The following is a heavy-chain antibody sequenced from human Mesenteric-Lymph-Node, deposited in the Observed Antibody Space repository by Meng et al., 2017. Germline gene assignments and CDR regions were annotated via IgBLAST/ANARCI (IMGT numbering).Heavy chain of an antibody. CDR1: GGSFSVDY. V-gene: IGHV4-34*01. CDR2: ISQSGST. Sequence: QVNLQQWGAGLWKPSGTLSLTCAVYGGSFSVDYWSWSRQPPGKGLEWIGEISQSGSTNYAPSLKSRVTISVDTSKSQFSLKLTSVTAADTAVYYCARETRYSGGWYKSSPPDSWGQGTLVTVSS. J-gene: IGHJ4*02. CDR3: ARETRYSGGWYKSSPPDS. D-gene: IGHD6-19*01.